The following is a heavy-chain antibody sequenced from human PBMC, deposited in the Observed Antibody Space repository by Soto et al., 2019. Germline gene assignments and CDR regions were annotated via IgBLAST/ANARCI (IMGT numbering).Heavy chain of an antibody. J-gene: IGHJ3*02. CDR3: GRNQTCIAARLEGAVDI. V-gene: IGHV1-69*01. D-gene: IGHD6-6*01. CDR1: GGTFSNYA. Sequence: QVQLVQSGAEVKKPGSSVKVSCKASGGTFSNYAISWVRQAPGQGLEWMGGIIPIFGTANYAQKFQSRVTITADESTSTAYMVLSSLRSEDTAVYYCGRNQTCIAARLEGAVDIWGQGTMVAGSS. CDR2: IIPIFGTA.